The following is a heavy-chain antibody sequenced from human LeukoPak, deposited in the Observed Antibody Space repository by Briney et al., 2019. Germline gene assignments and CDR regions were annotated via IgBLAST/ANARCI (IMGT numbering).Heavy chain of an antibody. Sequence: GASVKVSCKASGYTFTSYDINWVRQATGQGLEWMGWMNPNSGNTGYAQKFQGRVTMTRNTSISTAYMELSSLRSEDTAMYYCARGRSSIAARRRLIRFDPWGQGTLVTVSS. D-gene: IGHD6-6*01. CDR1: GYTFTSYD. CDR2: MNPNSGNT. CDR3: ARGRSSIAARRRLIRFDP. J-gene: IGHJ5*02. V-gene: IGHV1-8*01.